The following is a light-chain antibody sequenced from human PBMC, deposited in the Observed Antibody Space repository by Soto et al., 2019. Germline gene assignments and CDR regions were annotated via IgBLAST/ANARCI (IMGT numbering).Light chain of an antibody. J-gene: IGLJ1*01. Sequence: QSVLTQPASVSGSPGQSITISSTGTSSDIGAYNYVSWFQQHPDKAPKLMIYEVTNRPSGVSNRFSGSESGNAASLTISGLQAEDEADYFCFSFTTSHTHIFGTGTKVTVL. CDR1: SSDIGAYNY. CDR3: FSFTTSHTHI. V-gene: IGLV2-14*01. CDR2: EVT.